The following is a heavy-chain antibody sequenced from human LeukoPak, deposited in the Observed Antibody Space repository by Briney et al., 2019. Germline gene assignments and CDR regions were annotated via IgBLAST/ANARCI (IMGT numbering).Heavy chain of an antibody. Sequence: GGSLRLSCAASGFTFSSYAMSWVRQAPGKGLEWVSVISDSGGSTYYADSVKGRFTISRDRSKNTLYLQMNSLRAEDTAVYYCAKPVSGSYSVSSFGFDYWGQGTLVTVSS. V-gene: IGHV3-23*01. CDR1: GFTFSSYA. J-gene: IGHJ4*02. D-gene: IGHD3-10*01. CDR2: ISDSGGST. CDR3: AKPVSGSYSVSSFGFDY.